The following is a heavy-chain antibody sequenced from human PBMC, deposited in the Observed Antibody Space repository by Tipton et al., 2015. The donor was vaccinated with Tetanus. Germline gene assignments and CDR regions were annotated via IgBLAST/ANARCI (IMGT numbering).Heavy chain of an antibody. CDR1: GFTVSSNY. CDR2: IYSDGST. V-gene: IGHV3-53*01. Sequence: AVSGFTVSSNYMSWVRQAPGKGLEWVSIIYSDGSTYYADSVKGRFTISRDNSKNTLYLQMNSLRADDTAVYYCARDRGGAYDYWGQGTLVTVSS. CDR3: ARDRGGAYDY. D-gene: IGHD4-23*01. J-gene: IGHJ4*02.